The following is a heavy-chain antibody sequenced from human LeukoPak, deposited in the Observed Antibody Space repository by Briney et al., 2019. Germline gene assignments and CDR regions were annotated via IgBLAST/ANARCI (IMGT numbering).Heavy chain of an antibody. Sequence: GGSLRLSCAASGFTFSNYGMNWVRQAPGKGLEGVSGIGGSGHSTYYADSVKGRFTISRDNSKNTLYVQMNSLRAEDTAIYYCAKDDGWLRFNSWGQGTQVTVSS. D-gene: IGHD5-12*01. V-gene: IGHV3-23*01. CDR1: GFTFSNYG. CDR2: IGGSGHST. CDR3: AKDDGWLRFNS. J-gene: IGHJ4*02.